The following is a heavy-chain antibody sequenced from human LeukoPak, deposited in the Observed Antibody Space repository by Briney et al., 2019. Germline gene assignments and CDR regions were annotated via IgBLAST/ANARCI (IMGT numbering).Heavy chain of an antibody. D-gene: IGHD2-2*03. CDR2: IYPDESNI. CDR3: ARPPSRGYSSSFEY. V-gene: IGHV5-51*01. J-gene: IGHJ4*02. CDR1: GYSFPTYW. Sequence: GVSLKISCKGSGYSFPTYWIAWVRQMPGKGREWMGIIYPDESNIRYSPSFQGQVTISADKSISTAYPQWSSLKASDTAMYYCARPPSRGYSSSFEYWGQGTLVTVSS.